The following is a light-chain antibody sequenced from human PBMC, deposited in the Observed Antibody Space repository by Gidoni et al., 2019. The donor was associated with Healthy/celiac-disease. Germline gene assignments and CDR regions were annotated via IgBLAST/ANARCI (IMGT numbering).Light chain of an antibody. CDR1: SSNIGAGYD. V-gene: IGLV1-40*01. CDR3: QSYDSSLSGVV. CDR2: GNS. J-gene: IGLJ2*01. Sequence: QSVLTQPPSVSGAPGQSVTISCTGSSSNIGAGYDVHWYQQLPGTDPKLLIYGNSNRPSGVPDRFSGSKSGTSASLAITGLQAEDEADYYCQSYDSSLSGVVFGGGNKLTVL.